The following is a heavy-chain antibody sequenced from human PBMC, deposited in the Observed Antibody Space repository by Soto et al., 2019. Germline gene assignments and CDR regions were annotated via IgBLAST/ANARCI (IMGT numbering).Heavy chain of an antibody. CDR3: ANDTSGYSDY. Sequence: QVQLVESGGGVVQPGRSLRLSCAASGFIFSGYDMHWLRQAPGKGLEWVAVISYDGSNKYYADSVKGRFTISRDNSKNTLSLQMNSLRAEDTAVYYCANDTSGYSDYWGQGTLVTVSS. CDR1: GFIFSGYD. J-gene: IGHJ4*02. CDR2: ISYDGSNK. D-gene: IGHD3-22*01. V-gene: IGHV3-30*18.